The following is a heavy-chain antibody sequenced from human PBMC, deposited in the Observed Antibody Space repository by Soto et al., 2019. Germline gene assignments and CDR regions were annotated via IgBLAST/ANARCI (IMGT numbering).Heavy chain of an antibody. V-gene: IGHV3-23*01. D-gene: IGHD3-3*01. CDR1: GVTFSSYA. CDR3: ADGGEWSFNFEY. J-gene: IGHJ4*02. Sequence: EVQLLESGGGLVQPGGSLRLSCAASGVTFSSYAMSWVRQAPGKGLEWVSGISASGGNAYYADSVKGRFTISRDNSKNNLYLQMNNLIVEDKAVYYCADGGEWSFNFEYWGQGTLVTVSS. CDR2: ISASGGNA.